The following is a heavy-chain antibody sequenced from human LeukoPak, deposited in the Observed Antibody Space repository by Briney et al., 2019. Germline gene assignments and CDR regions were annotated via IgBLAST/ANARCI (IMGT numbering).Heavy chain of an antibody. CDR3: ARGFYDILTGSYYFDY. D-gene: IGHD3-9*01. J-gene: IGHJ4*02. Sequence: ASVKVSCKASGGTFSSYAISWVRQATGQGLEWMGWMNPNSGNTGYAQKFQGRVTMTRNTSISTAYMELSSLRSEDTAVYYCARGFYDILTGSYYFDYWGQGTLVTVSS. CDR1: GGTFSSYA. CDR2: MNPNSGNT. V-gene: IGHV1-8*02.